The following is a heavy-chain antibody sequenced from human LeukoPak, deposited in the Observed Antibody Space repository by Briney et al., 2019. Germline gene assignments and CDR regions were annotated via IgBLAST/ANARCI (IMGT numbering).Heavy chain of an antibody. CDR1: GGSISNGDYH. J-gene: IGHJ5*02. CDR3: ARGGVLWFGELQNWFDP. Sequence: SETLSLTCTVSGGSISNGDYHWSWIRQPPGKGLEWIGYIYYSGSTNYNPSLKSRVTISVDTSKNQFSLKLSSVTAADTAVYYCARGGVLWFGELQNWFDPWGQGTLVTVSS. D-gene: IGHD3-10*01. V-gene: IGHV4-61*08. CDR2: IYYSGST.